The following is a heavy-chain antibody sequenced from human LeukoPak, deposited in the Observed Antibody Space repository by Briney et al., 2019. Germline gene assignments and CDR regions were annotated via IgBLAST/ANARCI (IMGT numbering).Heavy chain of an antibody. V-gene: IGHV3-48*03. J-gene: IGHJ3*02. Sequence: SGGSLRLSCGASGFAFSGYEMNWVRQAPGKGLEWVSYISSGGITHYADSVKGRFTTSRDNAKNSLSLQMNSLRAEDTAVYYCAREEDLNDGDGFDIWGQGTMVTVSS. D-gene: IGHD1-1*01. CDR3: AREEDLNDGDGFDI. CDR2: ISSGGIT. CDR1: GFAFSGYE.